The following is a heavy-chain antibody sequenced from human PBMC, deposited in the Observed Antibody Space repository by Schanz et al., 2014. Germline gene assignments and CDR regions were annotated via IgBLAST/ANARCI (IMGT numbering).Heavy chain of an antibody. V-gene: IGHV3-23*01. CDR1: EFSFVNYG. CDR2: ISGDHRNT. J-gene: IGHJ4*02. CDR3: ARDRRNADLDY. Sequence: EFSFVNYGMIWVRQAPGKRLEWVSDISGDHRNTFYADSVKGRFTISRDNSKNTLYLQMNSLRAEDTALYYCARDRRNADLDYWGQGTLVTVSS. D-gene: IGHD1-1*01.